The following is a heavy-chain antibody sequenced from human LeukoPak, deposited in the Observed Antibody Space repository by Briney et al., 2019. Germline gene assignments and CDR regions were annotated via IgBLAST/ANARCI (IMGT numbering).Heavy chain of an antibody. CDR3: ARDRKGFSGAVAGLFDY. D-gene: IGHD6-19*01. Sequence: GRSLRLSCAASGFTFSSYAIDWVPQAPGKGLEWGAGISYVVSTQNYAHSLKGRFTITRDNSKTTLYLQMNSLRAEDTAVSYCARDRKGFSGAVAGLFDYWGQGTLVTVSS. V-gene: IGHV3-30*04. CDR2: ISYVVSTQ. J-gene: IGHJ4*02. CDR1: GFTFSSYA.